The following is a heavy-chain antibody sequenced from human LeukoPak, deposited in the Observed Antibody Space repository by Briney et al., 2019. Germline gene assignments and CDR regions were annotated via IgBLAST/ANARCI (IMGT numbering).Heavy chain of an antibody. D-gene: IGHD4-17*01. CDR3: ARGDTVDALDI. Sequence: GGSLRLSCAASGFTVSSNYMSWVRQAPGKGLDWVSYINSGSTTIYYADSVKGRFTISRDNAKNLLYLQMNSLRAEDTAIYYCARGDTVDALDIWGQGTMVTVSS. CDR1: GFTVSSNY. J-gene: IGHJ3*02. V-gene: IGHV3-48*01. CDR2: INSGSTTI.